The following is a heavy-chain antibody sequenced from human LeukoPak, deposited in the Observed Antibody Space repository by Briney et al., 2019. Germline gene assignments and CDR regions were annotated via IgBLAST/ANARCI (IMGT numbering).Heavy chain of an antibody. CDR1: GGSISSGRYY. CDR2: IYTSGST. J-gene: IGHJ6*03. V-gene: IGHV4-61*02. Sequence: PSETLSLTCTASGGSISSGRYYWSWIRQPAGKGLEWIGRIYTSGSTNYNPSLKSRVTISVDTSQNQFSLKLSSVTAADTAVYYCAAHCSSTSCYRSPNMDVWGKGTTVTVSS. D-gene: IGHD2-2*01. CDR3: AAHCSSTSCYRSPNMDV.